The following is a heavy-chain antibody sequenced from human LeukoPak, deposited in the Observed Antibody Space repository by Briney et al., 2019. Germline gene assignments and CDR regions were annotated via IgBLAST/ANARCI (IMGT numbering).Heavy chain of an antibody. V-gene: IGHV4-39*01. CDR2: IYYSGST. Sequence: SETLSLTCTVSGGSITSSFYWGWIRQPPGKGLEWIGSIYYSGSTYYNPSLKSRVTISVDTSKNQFSLKLSSVTAADTAVYYCASQYFLILSLYYFDYWGQGTLVTVSS. D-gene: IGHD3-10*02. CDR1: GGSITSSFY. CDR3: ASQYFLILSLYYFDY. J-gene: IGHJ4*02.